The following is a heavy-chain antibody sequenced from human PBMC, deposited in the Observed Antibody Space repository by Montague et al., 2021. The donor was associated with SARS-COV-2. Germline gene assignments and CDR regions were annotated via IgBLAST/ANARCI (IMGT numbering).Heavy chain of an antibody. Sequence: SETLSLTCTVSGDSISYFYWSWIRQPAGKGLEWIGRVSASGSTNYNPSINSRVTMSVDTSKKQFSLRLSPVTAADTAVYYCARDVVAAPGTFDYWGQGTLVTVSS. J-gene: IGHJ4*02. V-gene: IGHV4-4*07. D-gene: IGHD6-13*01. CDR1: GDSISYFY. CDR2: VSASGST. CDR3: ARDVVAAPGTFDY.